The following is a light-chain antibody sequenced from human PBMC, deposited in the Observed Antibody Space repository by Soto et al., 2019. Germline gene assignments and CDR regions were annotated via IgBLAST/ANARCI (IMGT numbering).Light chain of an antibody. V-gene: IGLV2-14*03. CDR2: DVN. Sequence: QSVLTQPASVSGSPGQSITISCTGTSSDVGGYDYVSWCQQHPGKAPELIIYDVNNRPSGVSNRFSGSKSGNTASLTISGLQAEDEADYYCCSYTSISTLVFGGGTQADRP. CDR1: SSDVGGYDY. J-gene: IGLJ2*01. CDR3: CSYTSISTLV.